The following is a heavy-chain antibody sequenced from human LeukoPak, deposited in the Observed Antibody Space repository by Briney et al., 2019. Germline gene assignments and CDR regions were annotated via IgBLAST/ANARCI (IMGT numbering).Heavy chain of an antibody. CDR3: AISTSLNDAFDI. J-gene: IGHJ3*02. V-gene: IGHV1-8*03. D-gene: IGHD2-2*01. CDR2: MNPNNDNT. Sequence: ASVKVSCKASGYTFTSYDINWVRQATGQGLEWMGWMNPNNDNTGYAQKFQGRVTITRNTSISTAYMELGSLRSEDTAVYYCAISTSLNDAFDIWGQGTMVTVSS. CDR1: GYTFTSYD.